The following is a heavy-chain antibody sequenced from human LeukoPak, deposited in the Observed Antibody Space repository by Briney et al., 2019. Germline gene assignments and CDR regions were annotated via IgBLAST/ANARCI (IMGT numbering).Heavy chain of an antibody. V-gene: IGHV3-7*01. CDR1: GLTFSSYW. J-gene: IGHJ4*02. CDR3: ARETNSGDEWEPPASLDH. CDR2: IKQDGSEK. D-gene: IGHD1-26*01. Sequence: GGSLRLSCAASGLTFSSYWMSWVRQAPGKGLEWVANIKQDGSEKYYVDSVKGRFTISRDNAKNSLYLQMNSLRAEDTAVYYCARETNSGDEWEPPASLDHWGQGTLVTVSS.